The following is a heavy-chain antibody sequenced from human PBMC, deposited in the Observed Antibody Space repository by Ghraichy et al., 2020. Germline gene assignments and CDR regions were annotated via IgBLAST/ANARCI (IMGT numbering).Heavy chain of an antibody. V-gene: IGHV3-15*01. Sequence: GGSLRLSCAASGFTFSNAWMSWVRQAPGKGLEWVGRIKSKTDGGTTDYAAPVKGRFTISRDDSKNTLYLQMNSLKTEDTAVYYCTARYYSGYDGDAFDIWGQGTMVTVSS. CDR1: GFTFSNAW. D-gene: IGHD5-12*01. J-gene: IGHJ3*02. CDR3: TARYYSGYDGDAFDI. CDR2: IKSKTDGGTT.